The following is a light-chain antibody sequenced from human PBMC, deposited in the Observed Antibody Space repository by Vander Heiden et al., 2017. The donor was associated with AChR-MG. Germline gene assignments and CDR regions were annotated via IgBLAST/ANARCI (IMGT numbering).Light chain of an antibody. CDR3: QSYDISLSAVV. V-gene: IGLV1-40*01. CDR1: SSSSRAPNY. Sequence: QSVLTQPPSVPAAPGQTVTISCTGTSSSSRAPNYVHWYQQVPGTAPKLLIYIDTHRPSGVPDRFSGSKSGTSASLAITGLQAEDEADYYCQSYDISLSAVVFGGGTKLTVL. CDR2: IDT. J-gene: IGLJ3*02.